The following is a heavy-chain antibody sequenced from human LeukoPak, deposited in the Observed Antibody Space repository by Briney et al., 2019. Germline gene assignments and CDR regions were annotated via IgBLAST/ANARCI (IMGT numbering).Heavy chain of an antibody. D-gene: IGHD3-10*01. CDR1: GFTFNNYA. CDR2: ISGNGGST. J-gene: IGHJ4*02. Sequence: GGSLRLSCAASGFTFNNYAMTWVRQAPGKGLEWVSGISGNGGSTYYADSVKGRFTISRDNSKNTLFLQMNSLRAEDTAIYYCAKARLYAVRGVNDYWGQGTLVTVSS. V-gene: IGHV3-23*01. CDR3: AKARLYAVRGVNDY.